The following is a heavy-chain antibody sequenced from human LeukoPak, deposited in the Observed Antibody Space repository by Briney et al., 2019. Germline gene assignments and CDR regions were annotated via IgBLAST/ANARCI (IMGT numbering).Heavy chain of an antibody. J-gene: IGHJ4*02. CDR2: INWNGGST. Sequence: GGSLRLSCAASGFTFDDYGMSWVRQAPGKGLEWVSGINWNGGSTGYADSVKGRFTISRDNAKNSLYLQMNSLRAEDTALYYCAGDLSIYYGSGSYSSSGLDYWGQGTLVTVSS. CDR1: GFTFDDYG. D-gene: IGHD3-10*01. CDR3: AGDLSIYYGSGSYSSSGLDY. V-gene: IGHV3-20*04.